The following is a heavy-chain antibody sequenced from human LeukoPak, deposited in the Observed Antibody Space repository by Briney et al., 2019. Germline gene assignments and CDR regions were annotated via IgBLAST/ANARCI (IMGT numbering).Heavy chain of an antibody. CDR2: ISGSGGST. V-gene: IGHV3-23*01. J-gene: IGHJ3*02. CDR3: TTEGGNNWNYAAFDI. CDR1: GFTFSSYA. D-gene: IGHD1-7*01. Sequence: GGSLRLSCAASGFTFSSYAMSWVRQAPGKGLEWVSAISGSGGSTYYADSVKGRFTISRDNSKNTLWLQMNSLRAEDTAIYYCTTEGGNNWNYAAFDIWGQGTMVTVSS.